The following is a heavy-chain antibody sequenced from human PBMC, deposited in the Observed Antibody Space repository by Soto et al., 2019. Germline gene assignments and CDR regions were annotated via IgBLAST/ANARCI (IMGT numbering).Heavy chain of an antibody. Sequence: PGGSLRLSCAASGFTFSDYYMSWIRQAPGKGLEWVSYISSSGNTIYYADSVKGRFTISRDNAKNTLYLQMNSLRAEDTAVYYCAKVAGAAIFDAFDIWGQGTMVTVSS. V-gene: IGHV3-11*01. CDR3: AKVAGAAIFDAFDI. D-gene: IGHD5-18*01. J-gene: IGHJ3*02. CDR2: ISSSGNTI. CDR1: GFTFSDYY.